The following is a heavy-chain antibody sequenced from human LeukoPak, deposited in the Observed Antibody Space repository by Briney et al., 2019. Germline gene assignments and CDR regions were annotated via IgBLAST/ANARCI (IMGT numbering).Heavy chain of an antibody. CDR2: IYYSGST. CDR1: GGSISSNSYY. CDR3: ARVEEGYGSGRRGNFYYYYMDV. V-gene: IGHV4-39*07. J-gene: IGHJ6*03. D-gene: IGHD3-10*01. Sequence: SETLSLTCTVSGGSISSNSYYWGWIHQSPGKGLEWIANIYYSGSTYYNPSLKSRVTISVDTSKNQFSLKLSSVTAADTAVYYCARVEEGYGSGRRGNFYYYYMDVWGKGTTVTISS.